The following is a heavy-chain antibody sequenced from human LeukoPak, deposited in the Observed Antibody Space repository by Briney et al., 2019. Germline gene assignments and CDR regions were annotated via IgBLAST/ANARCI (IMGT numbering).Heavy chain of an antibody. CDR3: ARGEMATTRLGFAY. CDR1: GYSIRSSNW. Sequence: SETLSLTCAVSGYSIRSSNWWGWIRQPPGKGLEWIGYIYYDGSIFYNPSLRSRVTISVDTSKNQFSLKLSSVTAADTAVYYCARGEMATTRLGFAYWGQGTLVTVSS. J-gene: IGHJ4*02. D-gene: IGHD5-24*01. V-gene: IGHV4-28*05. CDR2: IYYDGSI.